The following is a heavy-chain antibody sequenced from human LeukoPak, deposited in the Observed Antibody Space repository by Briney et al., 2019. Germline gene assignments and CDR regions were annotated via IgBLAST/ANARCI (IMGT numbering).Heavy chain of an antibody. V-gene: IGHV1-8*01. D-gene: IGHD4-17*01. Sequence: ASVKVSCKASGYTFTSHDVNWVRQATGQGLEWIGWMNPDSGATGYAQKFRGRITMTRDTSLTTAYMELSSLRSEDTALCYCARGPAYSEYGVLGYSHYSMDVWGKGTTVTVS. CDR1: GYTFTSHD. CDR3: ARGPAYSEYGVLGYSHYSMDV. J-gene: IGHJ6*03. CDR2: MNPDSGAT.